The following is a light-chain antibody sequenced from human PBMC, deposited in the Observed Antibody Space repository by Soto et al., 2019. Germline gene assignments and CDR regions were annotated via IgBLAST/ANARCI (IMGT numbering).Light chain of an antibody. CDR1: QSISNY. J-gene: IGKJ1*01. CDR3: QQSYVART. V-gene: IGKV1-39*01. Sequence: DIQMTQSPSSLSASVGDRVTITCRATQSISNYVNWYQQKPGKVPKLLIYAASSLVSGVPSRFSGSGSGTDFTLTISRLQPEDSATYYCQQSYVARTFGQGTKAEVK. CDR2: AAS.